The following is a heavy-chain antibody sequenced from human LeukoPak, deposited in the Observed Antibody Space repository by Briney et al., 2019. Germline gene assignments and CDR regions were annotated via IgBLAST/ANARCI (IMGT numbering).Heavy chain of an antibody. CDR2: ISRSSNTI. D-gene: IGHD1-26*01. CDR3: ATESGTYSGTCFDY. Sequence: PGGSLRLSCAASGFTFSSFAVSWVRQAPGKGLEWVSYISRSSNTIYYADSVKGRFTISRDNAKNSLYLQMNSLRAEDTAVYYCATESGTYSGTCFDYWGQGNLVTVSS. J-gene: IGHJ4*02. CDR1: GFTFSSFA. V-gene: IGHV3-48*01.